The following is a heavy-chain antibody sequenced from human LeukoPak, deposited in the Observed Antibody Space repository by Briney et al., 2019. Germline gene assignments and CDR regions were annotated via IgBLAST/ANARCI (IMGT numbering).Heavy chain of an antibody. CDR2: IKSKTDGGTT. D-gene: IGHD2-15*01. Sequence: GGSLRLSCAASNFAFSTYAMSWVRQAPGKGLEWVGRIKSKTDGGTTDYAAPVKGRFTISRDDSKNTLYLQMNSLKTEDTAVYYCTYASSGLGYCSDGSCYSIGSFPYWGQGTLVTVSS. J-gene: IGHJ4*02. CDR1: NFAFSTYA. V-gene: IGHV3-15*01. CDR3: TYASSGLGYCSDGSCYSIGSFPY.